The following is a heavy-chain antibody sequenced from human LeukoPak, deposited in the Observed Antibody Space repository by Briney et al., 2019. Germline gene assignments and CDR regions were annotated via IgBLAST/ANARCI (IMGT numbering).Heavy chain of an antibody. D-gene: IGHD2-15*01. J-gene: IGHJ6*02. CDR2: IDPSDSYT. CDR3: ARHTGHGADIVVVGYYYYGMDV. CDR1: GYSSTSYW. V-gene: IGHV5-10-1*01. Sequence: GESLKISCKGSGYSSTSYWISWVRQMPGKGLEWMGRIDPSDSYTNYSPSFQGHVTISADKSISTAYLQWSSLKASDTAMYYCARHTGHGADIVVVGYYYYGMDVWGQGTTVTVSS.